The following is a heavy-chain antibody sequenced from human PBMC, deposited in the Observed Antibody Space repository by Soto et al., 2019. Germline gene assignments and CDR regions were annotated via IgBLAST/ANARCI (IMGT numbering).Heavy chain of an antibody. CDR1: GFTFSSYA. CDR2: ISYDGSNK. Sequence: QVQLVESGGGVVQPGRSLRLSCAASGFTFSSYAMHWVRQAPGKGLEWVAVISYDGSNKYYADSVKGRFTISRDNSKNTLYLQMNSLRAEDTAVYYCARDLYGGNSLQPGYWGQGTLVTVSS. V-gene: IGHV3-30-3*01. J-gene: IGHJ4*02. CDR3: ARDLYGGNSLQPGY. D-gene: IGHD2-21*02.